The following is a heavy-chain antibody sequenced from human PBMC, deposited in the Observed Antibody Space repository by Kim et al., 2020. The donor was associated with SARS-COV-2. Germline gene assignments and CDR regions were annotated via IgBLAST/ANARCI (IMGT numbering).Heavy chain of an antibody. Sequence: YADSVKGRFTISRDNSKNTLYLQMNSRRAEDTAVYYCARASSGWYAGFDYWGQGTLVTVSS. CDR3: ARASSGWYAGFDY. J-gene: IGHJ4*02. V-gene: IGHV3-33*01. D-gene: IGHD6-19*01.